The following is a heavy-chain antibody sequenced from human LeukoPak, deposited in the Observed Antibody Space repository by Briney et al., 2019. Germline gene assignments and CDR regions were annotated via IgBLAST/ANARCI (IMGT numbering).Heavy chain of an antibody. J-gene: IGHJ5*02. V-gene: IGHV3-7*01. CDR1: GVTLSDYH. CDR2: IKQDGSEK. CDR3: AGGSGYLITS. D-gene: IGHD3-9*01. Sequence: GGSLRLSCAASGVTLSDYHMDWVRQAPGKGLEWLAIIKQDGSEKHYKGSVEGRFTISRDNAKNSLHLQMNSLRAEDTAVYYCAGGSGYLITSWGQGTLVTVSS.